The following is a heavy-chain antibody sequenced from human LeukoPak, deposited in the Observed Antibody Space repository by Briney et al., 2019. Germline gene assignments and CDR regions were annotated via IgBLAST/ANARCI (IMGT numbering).Heavy chain of an antibody. CDR2: IVVGSGNT. D-gene: IGHD6-19*01. CDR1: GFTFTSSA. V-gene: IGHV1-58*02. J-gene: IGHJ5*02. CDR3: AAARESPRYSSGWYGFDP. Sequence: SVKVSCKASGFTFTSSAMQWVRQARGQRLEWIGWIVVGSGNTNCAQKFQERVTITRDMSTSTAYMELSSLRSEDTAVYYCAAARESPRYSSGWYGFDPWGQGTLVTVSS.